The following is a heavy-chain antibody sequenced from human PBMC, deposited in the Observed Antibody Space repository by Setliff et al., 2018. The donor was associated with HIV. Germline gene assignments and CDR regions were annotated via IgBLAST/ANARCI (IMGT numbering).Heavy chain of an antibody. Sequence: ASVKVSCKASGYTFTGYHLHWVRQAPGQGLEWMGRINSSSGGTNYALKFQGRVTMTRDTSISTAYMELSRLTSDDTAVYYCARSGLVYDDVLTGPPTDYWGQGTLVTVPQ. CDR2: INSSSGGT. D-gene: IGHD3-9*01. CDR1: GYTFTGYH. V-gene: IGHV1-2*06. J-gene: IGHJ4*02. CDR3: ARSGLVYDDVLTGPPTDY.